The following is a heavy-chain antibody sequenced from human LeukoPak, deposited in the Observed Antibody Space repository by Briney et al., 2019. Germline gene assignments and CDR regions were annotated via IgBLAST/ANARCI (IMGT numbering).Heavy chain of an antibody. CDR2: ISSSGAST. CDR3: AKLANAASDFDY. CDR1: GFSFSRYA. D-gene: IGHD2-21*01. V-gene: IGHV3-23*01. J-gene: IGHJ4*02. Sequence: GGSLRLSCAASGFSFSRYAMSRVRQAPGRGLEWVSTISSSGASTYYADSVKGRFTVSRDNSKNTLYLQMNSQRAEDTAVYYCAKLANAASDFDYWGQGTLVTVSS.